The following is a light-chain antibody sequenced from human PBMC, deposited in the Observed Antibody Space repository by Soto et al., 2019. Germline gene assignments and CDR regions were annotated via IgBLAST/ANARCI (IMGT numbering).Light chain of an antibody. CDR1: QSISGW. Sequence: DIQMTQSPPSVSASVGDRVTITCRASQSISGWLAWYQQKPGKAPKLLIYAASNLQSGVPSRFSGSGSGTEFTLTISSLLPEDFVTYYCQQANSFPTTFGQGTKVEIK. V-gene: IGKV1-12*01. CDR2: AAS. J-gene: IGKJ1*01. CDR3: QQANSFPTT.